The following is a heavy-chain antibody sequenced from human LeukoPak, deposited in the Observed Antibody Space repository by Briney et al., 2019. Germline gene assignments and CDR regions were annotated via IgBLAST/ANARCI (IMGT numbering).Heavy chain of an antibody. CDR2: IYYSGST. J-gene: IGHJ4*02. V-gene: IGHV4-39*07. CDR1: GDSISSSNYY. D-gene: IGHD6-13*01. Sequence: PSKTLSLTCTVSGDSISSSNYYWGWIRQPPGKGLEWIASIYYSGSTYYNPSLKSRVTISVDMSKNQFSLRLSSVTAADTAVYYCARKDSSWSPVDYWGQGTLVTVSS. CDR3: ARKDSSWSPVDY.